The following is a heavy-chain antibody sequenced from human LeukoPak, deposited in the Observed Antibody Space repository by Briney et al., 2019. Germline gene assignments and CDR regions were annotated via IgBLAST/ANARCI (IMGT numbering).Heavy chain of an antibody. Sequence: GGSLRLSCTASGFTFGDYAVTWVRQAPGKGLEWVSYISSSGSTIYYADSVKGRLTISRDNAKNPLYLHVNSLTAEDTAVYYCASSPTRYYYDSSGYYFDYWGQGTLVTVSS. V-gene: IGHV3-48*03. J-gene: IGHJ4*02. D-gene: IGHD3-22*01. CDR3: ASSPTRYYYDSSGYYFDY. CDR1: GFTFGDYA. CDR2: ISSSGSTI.